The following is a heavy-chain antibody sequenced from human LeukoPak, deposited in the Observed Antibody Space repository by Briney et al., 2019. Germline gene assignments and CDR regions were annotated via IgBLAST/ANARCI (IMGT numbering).Heavy chain of an antibody. J-gene: IGHJ4*02. Sequence: PSETLSLTCTVSGGSISSYYWSWIRQPPGKGLEWIGYIYYSGSTNYNPSLKSRVTISVDTSKNQFSLKLSSVTAADTAVYYCARGVRRMVRGVITYYFDYWGQGTLVTVSS. D-gene: IGHD3-10*01. CDR1: GGSISSYY. CDR3: ARGVRRMVRGVITYYFDY. V-gene: IGHV4-59*08. CDR2: IYYSGST.